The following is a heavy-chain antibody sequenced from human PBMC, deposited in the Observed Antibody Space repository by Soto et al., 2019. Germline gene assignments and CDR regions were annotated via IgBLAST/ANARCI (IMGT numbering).Heavy chain of an antibody. CDR1: GFTVSTKY. CDR2: IYSGGST. V-gene: IGHV3-66*01. CDR3: ARDPWAADY. J-gene: IGHJ4*02. D-gene: IGHD3-16*01. Sequence: EVQLVESGGGLVQPGGSLRLSCAASGFTVSTKYMSWVRQAPGKGLEWVSVIYSGGSTFYADSVRGRFTISRYNSKNTVNLQMNSLRAEDTAVYYCARDPWAADYWGQGTLVTVSS.